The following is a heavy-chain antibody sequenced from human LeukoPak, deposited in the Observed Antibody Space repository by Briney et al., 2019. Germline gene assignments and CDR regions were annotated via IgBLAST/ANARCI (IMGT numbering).Heavy chain of an antibody. CDR2: IVVGSGNT. CDR1: GFTFTSSA. V-gene: IGHV1-58*02. Sequence: SVKVSCRASGFTFTSSAMQWVRQARGQRLEWIGWIVVGSGNTNYAQKFQERVTITRDMSTSTAYMELSSLRSEDTAVYYCAAVKYYYDSSGYYSHDAFDIWGQGTMVTVSS. J-gene: IGHJ3*02. CDR3: AAVKYYYDSSGYYSHDAFDI. D-gene: IGHD3-22*01.